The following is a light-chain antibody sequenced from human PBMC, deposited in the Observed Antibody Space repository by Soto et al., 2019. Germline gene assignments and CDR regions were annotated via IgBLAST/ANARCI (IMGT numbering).Light chain of an antibody. V-gene: IGLV2-14*03. CDR3: CSYARSSPYV. J-gene: IGLJ1*01. CDR2: DVS. CDR1: SSDVGGYNY. Sequence: QSGLTQPASGSGSRGQSLTIHCTGTSSDVGGYNYVSWYQHHPGKAPKLMIYDVSNRPSGVSNRFSGSKSGNTASLTISGLRAEDEAHYYCCSYARSSPYVFGTGTKVTVL.